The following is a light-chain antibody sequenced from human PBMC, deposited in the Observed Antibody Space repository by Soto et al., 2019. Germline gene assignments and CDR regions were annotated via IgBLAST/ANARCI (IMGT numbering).Light chain of an antibody. J-gene: IGKJ4*01. CDR2: AAS. V-gene: IGKV1-9*01. CDR1: QDIAIY. CDR3: QQLRMYPST. Sequence: DIQMTQSPSSLSASVGGRVTITSRASQDIAIYLAWYQQKLGEAPKLVIYAASTLYGGVPSRFRGSGSGTDFALTITSLQAEDFETYYCQQLRMYPSTFGGGTKVDI.